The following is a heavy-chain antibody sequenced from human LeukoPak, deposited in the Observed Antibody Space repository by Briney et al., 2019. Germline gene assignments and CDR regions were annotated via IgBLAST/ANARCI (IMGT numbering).Heavy chain of an antibody. D-gene: IGHD4-17*01. CDR1: GGSISNGGYY. J-gene: IGHJ5*02. Sequence: SETLSLTCTVSGGSISNGGYYWSWIRQHPGKGLEWIGYIYYSGSTYYNPSLKSRVTISVDTSKNQFSLKLSSVTAADTAVYYCASTYGDYANWFDPWGQGTLVTVSS. CDR3: ASTYGDYANWFDP. V-gene: IGHV4-31*03. CDR2: IYYSGST.